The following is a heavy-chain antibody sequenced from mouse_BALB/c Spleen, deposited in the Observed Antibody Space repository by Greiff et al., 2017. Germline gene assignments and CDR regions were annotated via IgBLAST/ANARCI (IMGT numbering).Heavy chain of an antibody. V-gene: IGHV14-4*02. CDR3: NAKSTMITPYAMDY. CDR1: GFNIKDYY. J-gene: IGHJ4*01. D-gene: IGHD2-4*01. CDR2: IDPENGDT. Sequence: VHVKQSGAELVRSGASVKLSCTASGFNIKDYYMHWVKQRPEQGLEWIGWIDPENGDTEYAPKFQGKATMTADTSSNTAYLQLSSLTSEDTAVYYCNAKSTMITPYAMDYWGQGTSVTVSS.